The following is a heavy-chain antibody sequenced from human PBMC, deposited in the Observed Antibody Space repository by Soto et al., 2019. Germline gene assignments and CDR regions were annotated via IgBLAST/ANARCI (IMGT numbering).Heavy chain of an antibody. V-gene: IGHV1-46*01. CDR2: INPSGGYT. Sequence: ASVKVSCKASGYTFSSYYMNWVRQAPGQGLEWLGIINPSGGYTTYAQRFLGRVTMTSDTSVSTAYMELSSLTSEDTAVYYCVRYIFGRGFHVWGQGTKVTVSS. CDR1: GYTFSSYY. J-gene: IGHJ3*01. CDR3: VRYIFGRGFHV. D-gene: IGHD3-3*02.